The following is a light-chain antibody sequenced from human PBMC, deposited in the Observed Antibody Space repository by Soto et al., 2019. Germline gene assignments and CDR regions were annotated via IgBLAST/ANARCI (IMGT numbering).Light chain of an antibody. V-gene: IGKV2-28*01. CDR2: LGF. CDR1: QRLLHSNGNIF. CDR3: MQALLTPYT. J-gene: IGKJ2*01. Sequence: EIVMTQSPPSLTVTPGEPASISCRSSQRLLHSNGNIFLDWYLQRPGQSPQLLIYLGFNRASGVPDRVSCSVAGTDFTLKISRVEAEDVGVYYCMQALLTPYTFGQGTKLEIK.